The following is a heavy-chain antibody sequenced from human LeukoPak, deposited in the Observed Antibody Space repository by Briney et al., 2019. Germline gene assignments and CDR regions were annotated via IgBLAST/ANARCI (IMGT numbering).Heavy chain of an antibody. CDR1: GFTFRNYA. CDR2: LGDNGDT. CDR3: AKKGDLGSGWYCGY. D-gene: IGHD6-19*01. V-gene: IGHV3-23*01. Sequence: GGSLRLSCAASGFTFRNYAMIWIWVRQAPGKGLEWVSALGDNGDTYYADSVKGRFTLSRDSSENTLYLQMNSLRVEDTATYYCAKKGDLGSGWYCGYWGQGTLVTVSS. J-gene: IGHJ4*02.